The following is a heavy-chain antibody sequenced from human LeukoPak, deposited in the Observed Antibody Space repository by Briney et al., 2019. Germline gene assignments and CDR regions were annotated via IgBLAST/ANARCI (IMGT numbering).Heavy chain of an antibody. CDR2: ISAYNGNT. D-gene: IGHD1-26*01. Sequence: ASVKVSCKASGGTFSSYAISWVRQAPGQGLEWMGWISAYNGNTNYAQKLQGRVTMTTDTSTSTAYMELRSLRSDDTAVYYCARDPNSGSYDYWGQGTLVTVSS. CDR1: GGTFSSYA. J-gene: IGHJ4*02. CDR3: ARDPNSGSYDY. V-gene: IGHV1-18*01.